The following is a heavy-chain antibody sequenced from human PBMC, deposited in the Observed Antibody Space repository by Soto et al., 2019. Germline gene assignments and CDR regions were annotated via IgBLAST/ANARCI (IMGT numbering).Heavy chain of an antibody. CDR3: ARLGGFGEYITYYYYYMDV. D-gene: IGHD3-10*01. J-gene: IGHJ6*03. CDR2: IYYSGST. CDR1: GGSISSSSYY. V-gene: IGHV4-39*01. Sequence: SETLSLTCTVSGGSISSSSYYWGWIRQPPGKGLEWIGSIYYSGSTYYNPSLKSRVTISVDTSKNQFSLKLSSVTAADTAVYYCARLGGFGEYITYYYYYMDVWGKGTTVTVSS.